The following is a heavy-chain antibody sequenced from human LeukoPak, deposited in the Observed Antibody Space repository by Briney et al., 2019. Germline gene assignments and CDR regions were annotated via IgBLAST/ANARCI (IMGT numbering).Heavy chain of an antibody. J-gene: IGHJ3*02. CDR3: VCSGARLAAASDI. CDR1: GYXFIGYY. D-gene: IGHD2-15*01. CDR2: INPNSGGT. Sequence: GASVKVSCRASGYXFIGYYMHWVRQAPGQGLEWMGWINPNSGGTNYAQKFQGRVTMTRDTSISTGSMELSRLTSDDTAVYYCVCSGARLAAASDIWGQGTMVTVSS. V-gene: IGHV1-2*02.